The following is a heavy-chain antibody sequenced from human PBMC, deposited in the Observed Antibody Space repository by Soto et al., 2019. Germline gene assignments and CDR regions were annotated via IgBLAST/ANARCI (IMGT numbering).Heavy chain of an antibody. CDR3: ARGGEGLDV. CDR1: GDSFTNHY. Sequence: SETLSLTCSVSGDSFTNHYWSWIRQAPGKGLEWIGYIYYTGDAKYTSSLQSRVTISVDAPKRQVSLSLTSVTAADTAIYYCARGGEGLDVWGPGTAVTVSS. D-gene: IGHD3-16*01. V-gene: IGHV4-59*11. J-gene: IGHJ6*02. CDR2: IYYTGDA.